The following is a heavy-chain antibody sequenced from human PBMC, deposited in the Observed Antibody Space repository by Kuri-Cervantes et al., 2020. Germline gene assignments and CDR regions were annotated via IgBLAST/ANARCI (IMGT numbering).Heavy chain of an antibody. J-gene: IGHJ4*02. CDR3: AKDFFDYGDYTPWFDY. D-gene: IGHD4-17*01. CDR1: GFTFSSFP. V-gene: IGHV3-64*02. CDR2: ISSNGGST. Sequence: GESLKISCAASGFTFSSFPMHWVRQAPGKGLEYVSAISSNGGSTYHADSVKGRFTISRDNSKNTLYLQMNSLRVEDTALYYCAKDFFDYGDYTPWFDYWGQGTLVTVSS.